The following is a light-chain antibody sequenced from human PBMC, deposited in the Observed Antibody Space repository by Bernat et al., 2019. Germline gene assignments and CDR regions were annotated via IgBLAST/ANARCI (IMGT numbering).Light chain of an antibody. CDR3: YSWTTNYVYV. Sequence: QSALTQPASVSGYPGQSITISCTGTSSDVGGFNYVSWSQQHPGKAPKLMISDVSNRPSGVSNRFSGTKSGNTASLTIAGLQAEDEADYYCYSWTTNYVYVFGTGTKVTVL. CDR1: SSDVGGFNY. V-gene: IGLV2-14*03. J-gene: IGLJ1*01. CDR2: DVS.